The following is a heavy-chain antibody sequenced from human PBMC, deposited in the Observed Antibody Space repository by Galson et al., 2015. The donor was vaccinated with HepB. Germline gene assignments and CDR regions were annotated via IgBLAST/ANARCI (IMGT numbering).Heavy chain of an antibody. CDR2: INPSGGRT. CDR1: GYTFSTYY. Sequence: SVKVSCKASGYTFSTYYIHWVRQAPGQGLEWMGIINPSGGRTTYAQKFQDRVTMTRATSTSTVYMELSSLRSEDTAVYYCATIRVGYCITTSCKADDFDIWGQGTMVTVSS. D-gene: IGHD2-2*01. CDR3: ATIRVGYCITTSCKADDFDI. V-gene: IGHV1-46*01. J-gene: IGHJ3*02.